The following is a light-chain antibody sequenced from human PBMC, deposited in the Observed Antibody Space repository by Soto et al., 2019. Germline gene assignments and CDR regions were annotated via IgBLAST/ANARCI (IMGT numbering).Light chain of an antibody. V-gene: IGKV3-11*01. J-gene: IGKJ4*01. CDR3: QERGRWPRAT. Sequence: EMVLTQSPATLSLSPGESATLSCRASQNVGLNFAWYQQKSGQPPRLLIHTASSRATGIPARFSGSASRTDLTLTNSDLEPEDIAVYYCQERGRWPRATFGVRTKVEMK. CDR1: QNVGLN. CDR2: TAS.